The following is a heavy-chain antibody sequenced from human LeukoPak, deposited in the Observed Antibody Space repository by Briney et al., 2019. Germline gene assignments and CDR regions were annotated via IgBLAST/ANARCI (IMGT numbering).Heavy chain of an antibody. V-gene: IGHV3-23*01. J-gene: IGHJ4*02. D-gene: IGHD2-2*01. Sequence: PGGSLRLSCAASGFTFSSYAMSWVRQAPGKGLEWVSAISGSGGSTYYADSVKGRFTISRDNSKSTLYLQMNSLRAEDTAVYYCAKDPSLSDIVVVPAFVDYWGQGTLVTVSS. CDR2: ISGSGGST. CDR1: GFTFSSYA. CDR3: AKDPSLSDIVVVPAFVDY.